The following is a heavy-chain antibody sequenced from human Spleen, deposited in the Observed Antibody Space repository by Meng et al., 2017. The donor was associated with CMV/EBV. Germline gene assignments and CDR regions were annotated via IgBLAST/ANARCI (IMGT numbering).Heavy chain of an antibody. CDR2: INPNSGGT. CDR1: GGTFSTYA. J-gene: IGHJ4*02. Sequence: SGGTFSTYAISWVRQAPGQRLEWMGWINPNSGGTNCAQKFQGRVTMTRDTSISTAYMELSRLRSDDTAVYYCAREAGDGYNYVVFPHWGQGTLVTVSS. D-gene: IGHD5-24*01. V-gene: IGHV1-2*02. CDR3: AREAGDGYNYVVFPH.